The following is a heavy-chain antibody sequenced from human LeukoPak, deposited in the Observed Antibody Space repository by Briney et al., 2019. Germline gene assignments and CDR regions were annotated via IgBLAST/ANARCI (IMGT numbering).Heavy chain of an antibody. V-gene: IGHV1-58*02. D-gene: IGHD3-10*01. CDR1: GFTFTIST. Sequence: SVKVSCTASGFTFTISTMQWVRQARGQRLEWIGCIVVGSGNTNYAQKFQERVTITMDMSTSTAYIALSSLRSEHRPVYYCPANVRGVMFPDDWGQGTLVTVSS. J-gene: IGHJ4*02. CDR2: IVVGSGNT. CDR3: PANVRGVMFPDD.